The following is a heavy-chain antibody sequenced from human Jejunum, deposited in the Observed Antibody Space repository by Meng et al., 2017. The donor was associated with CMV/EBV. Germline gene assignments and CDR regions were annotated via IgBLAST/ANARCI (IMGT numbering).Heavy chain of an antibody. V-gene: IGHV3-30*02. J-gene: IGHJ4*02. CDR2: LHHDADNK. CDR1: SG. CDR3: AKDRGEPYYDILTGYSYFDY. D-gene: IGHD3-9*01. Sequence: SGLHWVRQAPGKGLEWVAFLHHDADNKYYLDSVKGRFTISRDNSKNTLYLQMNSLRTEDTAVYYCAKDRGEPYYDILTGYSYFDYWGQGTLVTVSS.